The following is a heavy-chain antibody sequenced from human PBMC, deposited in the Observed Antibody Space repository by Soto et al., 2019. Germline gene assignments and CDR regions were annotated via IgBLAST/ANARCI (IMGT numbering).Heavy chain of an antibody. D-gene: IGHD3-10*01. Sequence: QLQLQESGPGLVKPSETLSLTCTVSGGSIRSSSYYWGWIRKPPGKGLEWIGSIYYSGSTYYNPSLKSRVTISVDTSKTQFSLKLSSVTAADTAVYYCARQPTTGSGATYYYMDVWGKGTTVTVSS. CDR1: GGSIRSSSYY. V-gene: IGHV4-39*01. CDR2: IYYSGST. CDR3: ARQPTTGSGATYYYMDV. J-gene: IGHJ6*03.